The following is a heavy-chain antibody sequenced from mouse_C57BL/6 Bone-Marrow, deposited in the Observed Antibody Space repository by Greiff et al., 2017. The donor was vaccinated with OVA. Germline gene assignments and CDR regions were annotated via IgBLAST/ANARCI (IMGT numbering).Heavy chain of an antibody. Sequence: VQLQQSGAELARPGASVKMSCKASGYTFTSYTMHWVKQRPGQGLEWIGYINPSSGYTKSNQKFKDKATLTADKSSSTAYMQLSSLTSEVSAVYYCARSGDYYGSSYVDYWGQGTTLTVSS. CDR2: INPSSGYT. D-gene: IGHD1-1*01. V-gene: IGHV1-4*01. CDR1: GYTFTSYT. J-gene: IGHJ2*01. CDR3: ARSGDYYGSSYVDY.